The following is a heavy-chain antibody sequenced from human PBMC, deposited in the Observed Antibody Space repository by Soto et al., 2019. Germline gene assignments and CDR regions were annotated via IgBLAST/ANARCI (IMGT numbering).Heavy chain of an antibody. V-gene: IGHV1-18*01. D-gene: IGHD3-22*01. J-gene: IGHJ5*02. CDR2: ISAYNGNT. CDR3: AGWTYYYDSSGFSP. Sequence: ASVKVSCKASGCTFTSYGIRWVRQAPGQGLELMGWISAYNGNTNYAQKLQGRVTMTTDTSTSTAYMELRSLRSDDTAVYYCAGWTYYYDSSGFSPWGQGTLVIVYS. CDR1: GCTFTSYG.